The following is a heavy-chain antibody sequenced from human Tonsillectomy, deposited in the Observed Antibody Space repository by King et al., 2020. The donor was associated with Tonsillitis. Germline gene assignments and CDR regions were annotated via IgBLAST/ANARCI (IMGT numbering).Heavy chain of an antibody. V-gene: IGHV3-23*04. CDR3: AKAFYDFWRGYSYAFDI. CDR2: ISAGGGTI. D-gene: IGHD3-3*01. CDR1: GFTFSSYA. Sequence: VQLVESGGGLVQPGGSLRLSCVGSGFTFSSYAMSWVRQAPGKGLEWVSGISAGGGTIYYADSVKGRFTISRDNSENTLFLQMNSLRAEDTAIYYCAKAFYDFWRGYSYAFDIRGQGNMVTVSS. J-gene: IGHJ3*02.